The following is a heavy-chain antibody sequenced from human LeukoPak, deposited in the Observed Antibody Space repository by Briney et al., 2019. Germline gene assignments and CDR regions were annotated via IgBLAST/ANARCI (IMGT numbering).Heavy chain of an antibody. D-gene: IGHD3-16*01. CDR1: GFTFSSYS. CDR2: ISSSSSTI. V-gene: IGHV3-48*01. J-gene: IGHJ4*02. Sequence: GGSLRLSCAASGFTFSSYSMNWVRQAPGKGLEWVSYISSSSSTIYYADSVKGRFTISRDNAKNSLYLQMNSLRAEDTAVYYCASDPGYDYVWGSSPNYFDYWGQGTLVTVSS. CDR3: ASDPGYDYVWGSSPNYFDY.